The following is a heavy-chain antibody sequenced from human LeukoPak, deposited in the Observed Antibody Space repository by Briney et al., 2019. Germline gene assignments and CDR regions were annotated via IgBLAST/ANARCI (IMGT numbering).Heavy chain of an antibody. CDR2: ISYDGSNK. D-gene: IGHD6-13*01. Sequence: GGSLRLSCAASGFTFSSYAMHWVRQAPGKGLEWVAVISYDGSNKYYADSVKGRFTLSRDNSKNTLYLQMNSLRAEDTAVYYCARAHWGIAAAGTSFDYYYYGMDVWGQGTTVTVSS. CDR3: ARAHWGIAAAGTSFDYYYYGMDV. V-gene: IGHV3-30-3*01. J-gene: IGHJ6*02. CDR1: GFTFSSYA.